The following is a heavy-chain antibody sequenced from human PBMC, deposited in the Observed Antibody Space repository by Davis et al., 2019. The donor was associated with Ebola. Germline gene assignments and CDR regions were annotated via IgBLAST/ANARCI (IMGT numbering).Heavy chain of an antibody. CDR3: ARGQLTSNIVVVTASHFDY. Sequence: SETLSLTCAVYGGSFSGYYWSWIRQTPGKGLEWIGEINHSGSTNYNPSLKSRVTISVDTSKNQFSLKLRSVTAADTAVYYCARGQLTSNIVVVTASHFDYWGQGTLVTVSS. CDR2: INHSGST. V-gene: IGHV4-34*01. CDR1: GGSFSGYY. D-gene: IGHD2-21*02. J-gene: IGHJ4*02.